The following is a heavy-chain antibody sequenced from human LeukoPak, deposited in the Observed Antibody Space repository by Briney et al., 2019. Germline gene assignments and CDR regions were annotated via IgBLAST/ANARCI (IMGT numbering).Heavy chain of an antibody. J-gene: IGHJ3*02. V-gene: IGHV4-59*01. Sequence: SETLSLTCTVSGGSISSYYWSWIRQPPGKGLEWIGYIYYSGSTNYNPSLKSRVTISVDTSKNQFSLKLSSVTAADTAVYYCARVLVCSGGSCYSGFVGAFDTWGQGTMVTVSS. CDR2: IYYSGST. CDR3: ARVLVCSGGSCYSGFVGAFDT. CDR1: GGSISSYY. D-gene: IGHD2-15*01.